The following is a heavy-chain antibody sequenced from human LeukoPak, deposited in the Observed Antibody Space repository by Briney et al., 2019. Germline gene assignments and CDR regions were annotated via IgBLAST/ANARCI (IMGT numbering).Heavy chain of an antibody. CDR3: ARGNYYYDSSGQNAFDI. D-gene: IGHD3-22*01. Sequence: SETLSLTCTVSGGSISSGDYYWSWIRQPPGKGLEWIGYIYYSGSTYYNPSLKSRVTISVDTSKNQFSLKLSSVTAADTAVYYCARGNYYYDSSGQNAFDIWGQGTMVTVSS. J-gene: IGHJ3*02. V-gene: IGHV4-30-4*01. CDR2: IYYSGST. CDR1: GGSISSGDYY.